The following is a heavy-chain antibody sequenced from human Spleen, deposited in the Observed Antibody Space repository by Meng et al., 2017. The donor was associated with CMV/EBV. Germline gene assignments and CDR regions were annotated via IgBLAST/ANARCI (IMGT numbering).Heavy chain of an antibody. D-gene: IGHD2-15*01. J-gene: IGHJ4*02. Sequence: GGSLRLSCVASGFTFNTYWMSWVRQAPGKGLEWVAVISYDGSNKYYADSVKGRFTISRDNSKNTLYLQMNSLRAEDTAVYYCARVDCSGDSCYSGSLDYWGQGTLVTVSS. CDR2: ISYDGSNK. CDR1: GFTFNTYW. CDR3: ARVDCSGDSCYSGSLDY. V-gene: IGHV3-30-3*01.